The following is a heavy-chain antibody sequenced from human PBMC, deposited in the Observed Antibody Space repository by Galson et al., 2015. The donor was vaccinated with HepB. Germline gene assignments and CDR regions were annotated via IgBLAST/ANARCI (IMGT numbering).Heavy chain of an antibody. CDR2: IYYSGST. CDR1: GGSITSSSYY. CDR3: ARDRRESGYSYGYDY. D-gene: IGHD5-18*01. V-gene: IGHV4-39*02. Sequence: SETLSLTCTVSGGSITSSSYYWGWIRQPPGKGLEWIGSIYYSGSTYYNPSLKSRVTMPVDTSKNQFSLRLSSVTAADTAVYYCARDRRESGYSYGYDYWGQGTLVTVSS. J-gene: IGHJ4*02.